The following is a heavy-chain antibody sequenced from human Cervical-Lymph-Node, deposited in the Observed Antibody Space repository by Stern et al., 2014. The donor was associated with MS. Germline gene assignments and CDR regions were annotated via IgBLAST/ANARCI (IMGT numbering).Heavy chain of an antibody. Sequence: VQLVESGGGLVEPGGSLRLSCAASGFNFRTFTMSWVRQAPGKGLECVSSVSSSNSYTYYADSVKGRFTISRDNANMSLYLQMDSLRVEDTAIYYCVRDRGLTTVTSYFDKWGQGILVTVSS. D-gene: IGHD4-17*01. V-gene: IGHV3-21*01. CDR3: VRDRGLTTVTSYFDK. J-gene: IGHJ4*02. CDR2: VSSSNSYT. CDR1: GFNFRTFT.